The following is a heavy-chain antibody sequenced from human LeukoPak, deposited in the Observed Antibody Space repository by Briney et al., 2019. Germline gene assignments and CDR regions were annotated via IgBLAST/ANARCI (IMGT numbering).Heavy chain of an antibody. D-gene: IGHD2-21*01. CDR1: GFTFSSYA. CDR2: ISGSGDRT. Sequence: GGSLRLSCAASGFTFSSYAMSWVRQAPGKGLEWVSAISGSGDRTYYADSVKGRFTISRDNSKNTLYLQMNSLRAEDTAVYYCAKDRGEHWFDPWGQGTLVTVSS. CDR3: AKDRGEHWFDP. V-gene: IGHV3-23*01. J-gene: IGHJ5*02.